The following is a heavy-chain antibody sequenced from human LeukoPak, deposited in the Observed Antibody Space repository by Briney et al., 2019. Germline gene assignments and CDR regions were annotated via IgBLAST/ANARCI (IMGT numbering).Heavy chain of an antibody. D-gene: IGHD3-10*01. CDR1: GFTFSDYY. CDR3: ARDQYGSGSGVDY. Sequence: GGSLRLSCAASGFTFSDYYISWIRKAPGQGQERVSYISSSCSTIYYADSVKGRFTISRDNAKNSLYLQMNSLRAEDTAVYYCARDQYGSGSGVDYWGQGTLVTVSS. J-gene: IGHJ4*02. CDR2: ISSSCSTI. V-gene: IGHV3-11*04.